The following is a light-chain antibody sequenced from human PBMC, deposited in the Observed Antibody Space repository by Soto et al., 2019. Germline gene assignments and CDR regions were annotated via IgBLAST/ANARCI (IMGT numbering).Light chain of an antibody. V-gene: IGKV1-39*01. CDR2: AAS. CDR1: QDIGPY. CDR3: QQSYTTPRIT. J-gene: IGKJ5*01. Sequence: DIQMTQSPSSLSASIGDIVVITCWGSQDIGPYLNWDQHKPGKAHKHLSYAASSLQTGVPSRFTGSVSGTEFTLTLESLQPEDFATYYCQQSYTTPRITFGQGTRLEIK.